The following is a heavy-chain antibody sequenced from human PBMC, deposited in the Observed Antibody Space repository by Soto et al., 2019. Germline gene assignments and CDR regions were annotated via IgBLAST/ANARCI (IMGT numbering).Heavy chain of an antibody. CDR3: ARDVQHWWDYATGGFDY. Sequence: QIQLVQSGPEVKRPGASVRVSCKASGYSFVSHGISWVRQAPGQGLEWMAWIGPYKGGTKYAPRLQGRVTVTTDTHTSSVYMELRNLGPDDTAVYYCARDVQHWWDYATGGFDYWGQGTLVAVSS. J-gene: IGHJ4*02. V-gene: IGHV1-18*04. D-gene: IGHD2-8*02. CDR2: IGPYKGGT. CDR1: GYSFVSHG.